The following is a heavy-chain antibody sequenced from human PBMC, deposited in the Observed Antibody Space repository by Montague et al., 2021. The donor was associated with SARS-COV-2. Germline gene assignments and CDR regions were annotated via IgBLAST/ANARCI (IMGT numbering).Heavy chain of an antibody. CDR2: VSHPGSA. D-gene: IGHD1-1*01. CDR3: ARGVYNWVIFVVSPRYCFDY. J-gene: IGHJ4*02. CDR1: TEAFNGYY. Sequence: SETLSLTCAVYTEAFNGYYWTWIRQPPGKGLEWIGEVSHPGSAKYNPSLKSRVSISLDTYRKQFSLRLTSVTAADTATYYCARGVYNWVIFVVSPRYCFDYWGQGNMVAVSA. V-gene: IGHV4-34*01.